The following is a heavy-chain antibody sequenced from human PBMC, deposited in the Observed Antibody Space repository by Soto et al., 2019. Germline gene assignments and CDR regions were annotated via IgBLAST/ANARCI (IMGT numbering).Heavy chain of an antibody. CDR3: AKVGQWFGELGGEYYYGMDV. CDR1: GFTFSSYG. V-gene: IGHV3-30*18. D-gene: IGHD3-10*01. J-gene: IGHJ6*02. Sequence: PGGSLRLSCAASGFTFSSYGMHWFRQAPGKGLEWVAVISYDGSNKYYADSVKGRFTISRDNSKNTLYLQMNSLRAEDTAVYYCAKVGQWFGELGGEYYYGMDVWGQGTTVTVSS. CDR2: ISYDGSNK.